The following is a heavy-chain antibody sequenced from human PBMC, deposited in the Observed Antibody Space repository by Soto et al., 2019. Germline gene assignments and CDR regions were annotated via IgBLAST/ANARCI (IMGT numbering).Heavy chain of an antibody. CDR1: GGSFSGYY. J-gene: IGHJ4*02. Sequence: QVQLQQWGAGLLKPSETLSLTCAVYGGSFSGYYWSWIRQPPGKGLEWIGEINHSGSTNYNPSLKSRVTISVDTSKNQFSLKLSSVTAAETAVYYCARKYYDFWSGYYGYWGQGTLVTVSS. CDR2: INHSGST. CDR3: ARKYYDFWSGYYGY. V-gene: IGHV4-34*01. D-gene: IGHD3-3*01.